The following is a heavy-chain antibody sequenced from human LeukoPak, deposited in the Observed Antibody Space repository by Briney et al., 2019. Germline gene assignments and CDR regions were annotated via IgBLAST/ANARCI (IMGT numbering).Heavy chain of an antibody. Sequence: PGGSLRLSCAASGFTFSRYAMSWVRQAPGKGLEWVSAISGSGGSTYYADSVKGRFTISRDNSKNTLYLQMNSLRAEDTAIYYCAKVIRSSGWYVDSWGQGTLVTVSP. CDR1: GFTFSRYA. CDR3: AKVIRSSGWYVDS. CDR2: ISGSGGST. D-gene: IGHD6-19*01. V-gene: IGHV3-23*01. J-gene: IGHJ4*02.